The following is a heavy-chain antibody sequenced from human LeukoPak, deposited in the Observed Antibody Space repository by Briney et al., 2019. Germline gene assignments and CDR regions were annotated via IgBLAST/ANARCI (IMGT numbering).Heavy chain of an antibody. CDR1: GGSISSYY. CDR2: IYTSGCT. J-gene: IGHJ4*02. CDR3: ARESHDFWSGYYSPRVDY. D-gene: IGHD3-3*01. V-gene: IGHV4-4*07. Sequence: SETLSLTCSVSGGSISSYYWSWIRQPAGKGLEWIGRIYTSGCTNYNPSLKSRVTMSVDTSKNQFSLKLSSVTAADTAVYCCARESHDFWSGYYSPRVDYWGQGTLVTVSS.